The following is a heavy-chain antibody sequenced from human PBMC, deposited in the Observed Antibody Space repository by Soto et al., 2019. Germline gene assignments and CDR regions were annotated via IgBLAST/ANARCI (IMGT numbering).Heavy chain of an antibody. V-gene: IGHV3-33*01. CDR2: IWYDGSNK. J-gene: IGHJ4*02. D-gene: IGHD6-19*01. Sequence: QVQLVESGGGVVQPGRSLRLSCAASGFTFSSYGIHWVRQAPGRGLEWVAVIWYDGSNKYYADSVKGRFTISRDNSKNTLYLQMNSLRAEDTAVYYCARDQGSSSGWIDYWGQGTLVTVSS. CDR3: ARDQGSSSGWIDY. CDR1: GFTFSSYG.